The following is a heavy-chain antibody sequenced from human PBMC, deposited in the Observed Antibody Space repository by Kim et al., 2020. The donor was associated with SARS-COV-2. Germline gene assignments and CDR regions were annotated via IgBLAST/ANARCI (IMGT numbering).Heavy chain of an antibody. D-gene: IGHD1-26*01. Sequence: PSLRSRVTISVATSKNQFSLKLSSVTAADTAVYYCARSLRSGSYFYFDYWGQGTLVTVSS. J-gene: IGHJ4*02. V-gene: IGHV4-59*01. CDR3: ARSLRSGSYFYFDY.